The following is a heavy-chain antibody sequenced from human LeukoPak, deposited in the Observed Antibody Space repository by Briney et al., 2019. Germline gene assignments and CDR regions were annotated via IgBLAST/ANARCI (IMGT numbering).Heavy chain of an antibody. CDR3: ARTFGYSSGEGY. J-gene: IGHJ4*02. CDR1: GGTFSSYA. D-gene: IGHD6-19*01. CDR2: IIPIFGTA. V-gene: IGHV1-69*13. Sequence: SVKVSCKASGGTFSSYALNWVRQAPGQGLEWMGGIIPIFGTANYAQKFQGRVTITADESTSTAYMEVSSLRSEDTAVYYCARTFGYSSGEGYWGQGTLVTVSS.